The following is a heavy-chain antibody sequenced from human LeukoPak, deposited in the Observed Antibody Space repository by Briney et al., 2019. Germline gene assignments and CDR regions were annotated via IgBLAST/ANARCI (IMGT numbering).Heavy chain of an antibody. CDR1: GFTFSRYS. D-gene: IGHD6-19*01. CDR3: ARLTGGAVAGAFDY. J-gene: IGHJ4*02. CDR2: ISGDSGTT. Sequence: GWSLRLSCAASGFTFSRYSMNWVRQAPGKGLEWVSVISGDSGTTVYRDSVEGRFTISRDNAKNSLYLQMNSLGAEDTAVYYCARLTGGAVAGAFDYWGQGTLVTVSS. V-gene: IGHV3-48*04.